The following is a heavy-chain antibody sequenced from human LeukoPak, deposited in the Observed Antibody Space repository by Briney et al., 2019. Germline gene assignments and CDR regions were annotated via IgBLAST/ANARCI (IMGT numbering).Heavy chain of an antibody. CDR2: INPSGGST. J-gene: IGHJ3*02. D-gene: IGHD3-16*01. CDR3: ARYYDYVWGTRNAFDI. Sequence: GASVKVSCKASGYTFTSYYMHWVRQAPGQGLEWMGIINPSGGSTSYAQKFQGRVTMTRDMSTSTVYMELSSLRSEDTAVYYCARYYDYVWGTRNAFDIWGQGTMVTVSS. V-gene: IGHV1-46*01. CDR1: GYTFTSYY.